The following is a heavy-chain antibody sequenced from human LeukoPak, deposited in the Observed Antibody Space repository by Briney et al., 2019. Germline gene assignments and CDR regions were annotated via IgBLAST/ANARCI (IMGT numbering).Heavy chain of an antibody. CDR1: GLTFRNYA. V-gene: IGHV3-23*01. J-gene: IGHJ4*02. CDR2: ICANDGNT. Sequence: GGSLRLSCAASGLTFRNYAMSWVRQAPGKGLEWVSVICANDGNTYYADAVKGRFTISRDNSKDTLYLQMDSLRAEDTAVYYCAKDPDIVATGIDYWGQETLVTVSS. D-gene: IGHD5-12*01. CDR3: AKDPDIVATGIDY.